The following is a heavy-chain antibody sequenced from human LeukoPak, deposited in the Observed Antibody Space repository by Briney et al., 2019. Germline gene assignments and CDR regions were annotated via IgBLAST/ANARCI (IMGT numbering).Heavy chain of an antibody. D-gene: IGHD3-10*01. CDR1: GFTFTSYE. J-gene: IGHJ4*02. V-gene: IGHV3-48*03. CDR2: ISRRSSIT. CDR3: ARGGAQRYGSLFDH. Sequence: GGSLRLSCVASGFTFTSYEMNWVRQAPGKGLEWLAYISRRSSITDYADSVKRRFTISRDDTKNSLYLQMNSLRARDTAVYYCARGGAQRYGSLFDHWGQGTLVTVSS.